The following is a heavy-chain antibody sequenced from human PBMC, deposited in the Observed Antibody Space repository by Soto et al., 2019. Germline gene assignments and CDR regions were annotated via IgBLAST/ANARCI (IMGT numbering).Heavy chain of an antibody. Sequence: KVSGKRVGYAFSIYGMHCLHQENGQRLEWMGWINAGNGNTKYSQKFQGRVTITRDTSASTAYMELSSLRSEDTAVYYCARVGGYCGGDCWVYYYYGMDVWGQGTTVTVSS. D-gene: IGHD2-21*02. CDR1: GYAFSIYG. CDR2: INAGNGNT. J-gene: IGHJ6*02. V-gene: IGHV1-3*01. CDR3: ARVGGYCGGDCWVYYYYGMDV.